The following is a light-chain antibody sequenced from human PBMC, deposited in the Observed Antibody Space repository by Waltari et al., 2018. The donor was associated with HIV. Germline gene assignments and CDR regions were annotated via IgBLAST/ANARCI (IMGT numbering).Light chain of an antibody. Sequence: QSVLTQPPSASGTPGQRVTISCSGSSSNLGSNTVNWYQQLPGTAPKLLLYCYNQRPSGVPDRFSGAKSGTSASLAINGLQSEDEADYYCAAWDDSLNGWVFGGGTKLTVL. CDR2: CYN. CDR1: SSNLGSNT. J-gene: IGLJ3*02. V-gene: IGLV1-44*01. CDR3: AAWDDSLNGWV.